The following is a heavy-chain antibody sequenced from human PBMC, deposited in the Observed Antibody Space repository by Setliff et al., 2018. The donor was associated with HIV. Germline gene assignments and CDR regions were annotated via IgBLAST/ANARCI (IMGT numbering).Heavy chain of an antibody. CDR1: GGAYPTFA. J-gene: IGHJ6*03. Sequence: GASLKVSCKASGGAYPTFAFNWVRQAPGQGLEWMGGIIPIYGTANYAQRFLGRATITADGSTSTMELTSLTSEDTAVYYCASDSPTARFEEVSEHFYFYMDVWGRGTTVTVSS. V-gene: IGHV1-69*13. CDR2: IIPIYGTA. CDR3: ASDSPTARFEEVSEHFYFYMDV. D-gene: IGHD3-10*01.